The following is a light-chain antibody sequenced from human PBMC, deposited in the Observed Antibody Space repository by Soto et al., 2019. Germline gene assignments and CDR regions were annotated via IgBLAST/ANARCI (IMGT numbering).Light chain of an antibody. J-gene: IGKJ1*01. V-gene: IGKV1-5*03. Sequence: DIQMTQSPSTLSASVGDRVTITCRASQSISSWLAWYQQKPGKATKLLIYKESTLESGVPSRFSGSGSGTEVTLTISSLQPDDFATYYCQQSNSYLRTFGQGTKVEIK. CDR3: QQSNSYLRT. CDR1: QSISSW. CDR2: KES.